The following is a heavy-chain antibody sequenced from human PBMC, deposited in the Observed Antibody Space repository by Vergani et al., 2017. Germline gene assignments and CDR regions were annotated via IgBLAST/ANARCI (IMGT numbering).Heavy chain of an antibody. D-gene: IGHD3-10*01. J-gene: IGHJ5*02. CDR3: AKRMVRGVITWFDP. V-gene: IGHV4-59*01. Sequence: QVQLQESGPGLVKPSETLSLTCTVSGGSISSYYWSWIRQPPGKGLEWIGYIYYSGSTNYNPSLKSRVTISVDTSKTQFSLKLSSVTAADTAVYYCAKRMVRGVITWFDPWGQGTLVTVSS. CDR2: IYYSGST. CDR1: GGSISSYY.